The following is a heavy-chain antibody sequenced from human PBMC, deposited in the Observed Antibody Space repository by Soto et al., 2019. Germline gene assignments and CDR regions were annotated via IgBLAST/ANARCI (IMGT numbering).Heavy chain of an antibody. CDR3: ARNPVTIFGVVTQPKNYHYGMDV. Sequence: GGSLVLCCASSVFTFSSYSMNWVRQAPGKGLDSVSYISSSSSTIYYADSVKGRFTISRDNAKNSLYLQMNSLRDEDTAVYYCARNPVTIFGVVTQPKNYHYGMDVWGQGTTVTVSS. CDR2: ISSSSSTI. D-gene: IGHD3-3*01. CDR1: VFTFSSYS. J-gene: IGHJ6*01. V-gene: IGHV3-48*02.